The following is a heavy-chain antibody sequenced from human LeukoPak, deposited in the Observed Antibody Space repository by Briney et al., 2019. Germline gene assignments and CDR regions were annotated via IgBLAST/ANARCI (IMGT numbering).Heavy chain of an antibody. J-gene: IGHJ4*02. Sequence: SETLSLTCVVSGYSISSGYYWGWIRQPPEKGLGWVGNIHHSGSTYYNPSLKSRVTISVDTSKNQLSLKLSSVTAADTAVYYCARGDSSGCPDYWGQGTLVTVSS. CDR1: GYSISSGYY. V-gene: IGHV4-38-2*01. D-gene: IGHD3-22*01. CDR2: IHHSGST. CDR3: ARGDSSGCPDY.